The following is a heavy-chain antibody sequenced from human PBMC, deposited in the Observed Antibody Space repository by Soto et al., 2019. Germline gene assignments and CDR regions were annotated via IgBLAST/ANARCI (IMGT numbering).Heavy chain of an antibody. CDR1: GYSISSGYY. V-gene: IGHV4-38-2*01. D-gene: IGHD3-9*01. J-gene: IGHJ6*02. Sequence: PSETLSLACAFSGYSISSGYYWGWIRQPPGKGLEWIGSIYHSGSTYYNPSLKSRVTISVDTSKNQFSLKLSSVTAADTAVYYCVRGIDDILTGPYYYYGMDVWGQGTTVTVSS. CDR3: VRGIDDILTGPYYYYGMDV. CDR2: IYHSGST.